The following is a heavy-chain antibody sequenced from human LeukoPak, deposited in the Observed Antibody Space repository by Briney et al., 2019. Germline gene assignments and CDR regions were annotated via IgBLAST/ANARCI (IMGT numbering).Heavy chain of an antibody. CDR1: GYTFTSYY. J-gene: IGHJ4*02. D-gene: IGHD3-10*01. V-gene: IGHV1-46*01. CDR3: ARDVDYYGSGSYGLDY. CDR2: INPSGGST. Sequence: AASVKVSCKASGYTFTSYYMHWVRQAPGQGLEWMGRINPSGGSTTYAQKFQGRVTMTRDTSTSTVYMELSSLRSEDTAVYYCARDVDYYGSGSYGLDYWGQGTLVTVSS.